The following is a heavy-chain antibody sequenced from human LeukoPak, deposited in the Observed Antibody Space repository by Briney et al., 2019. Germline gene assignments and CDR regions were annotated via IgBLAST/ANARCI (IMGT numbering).Heavy chain of an antibody. D-gene: IGHD3-16*01. V-gene: IGHV4-59*08. CDR2: IYYTGTT. Sequence: SGTLSLTCTVSGGSISGTYYWSWIRQPPGMGLEWIGYIYYTGTTDSNPSLTSRVTISLDTSKNQYSLNLSSVTAADTAVYYCARRWVYDKRAFDAWGQGTMVTVSS. CDR3: ARRWVYDKRAFDA. CDR1: GGSISGTYY. J-gene: IGHJ3*01.